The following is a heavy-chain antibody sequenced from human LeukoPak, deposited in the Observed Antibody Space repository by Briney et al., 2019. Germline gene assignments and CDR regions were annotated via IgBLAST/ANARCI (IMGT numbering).Heavy chain of an antibody. Sequence: SETLSLTCTVSGGSIRSSYYYWGWIRQPPGKGLEWIWSIYDSGSTYYNPSLKSRVTMSVDTSKNQFSLKLNSVTAADTAVYYCARHYEPWGQGTLVTVSS. J-gene: IGHJ5*02. CDR1: GGSIRSSYYY. CDR2: IYDSGST. V-gene: IGHV4-39*01. CDR3: ARHYEP. D-gene: IGHD3-16*01.